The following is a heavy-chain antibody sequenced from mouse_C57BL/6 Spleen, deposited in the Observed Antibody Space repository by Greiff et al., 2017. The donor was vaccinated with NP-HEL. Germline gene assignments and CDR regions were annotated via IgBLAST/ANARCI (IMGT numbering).Heavy chain of an antibody. CDR1: GYTFTSYW. V-gene: IGHV1-64*01. D-gene: IGHD1-1*01. CDR2: IHPNSGST. Sequence: VKLQQPGAELVKPGASVKLSCKASGYTFTSYWMHWVKQRPGQGLEWIGMIHPNSGSTNYNEKFKSKATLTVDKSSSTAYMQLSSLTSEDSAVYYCSTVVATRDYYYAMDYWGQGTSVTVSS. CDR3: STVVATRDYYYAMDY. J-gene: IGHJ4*01.